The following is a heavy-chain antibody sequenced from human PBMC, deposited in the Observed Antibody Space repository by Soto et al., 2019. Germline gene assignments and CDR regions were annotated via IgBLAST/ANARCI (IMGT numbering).Heavy chain of an antibody. CDR1: GGSISSSSYY. D-gene: IGHD2-15*01. CDR3: ARGYCSGGSCYRY. V-gene: IGHV4-39*01. Sequence: SETLSLTCTVSGGSISSSSYYWGWIRQPPGKGLEWIGSIYYSGSTYYNPSLKSRATISVDTSKNQFSLKLSSVTAADTTVYYCARGYCSGGSCYRYWGQGSQVTVSS. J-gene: IGHJ4*02. CDR2: IYYSGST.